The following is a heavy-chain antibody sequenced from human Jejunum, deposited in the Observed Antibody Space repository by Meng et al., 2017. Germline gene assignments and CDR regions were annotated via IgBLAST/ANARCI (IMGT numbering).Heavy chain of an antibody. CDR2: IRGNGART. CDR1: GFTFSNYA. Sequence: GESLMISCASSGFTFSNYAMSWVRQAPGKRLEWVSGIRGNGARTYYADSVRGRFTISRDNSNNTVDLQMSSLRAEDTAVYYCAKETAATGIPLFDSWGQGTPVTVSS. D-gene: IGHD6-13*01. CDR3: AKETAATGIPLFDS. V-gene: IGHV3-23*01. J-gene: IGHJ4*02.